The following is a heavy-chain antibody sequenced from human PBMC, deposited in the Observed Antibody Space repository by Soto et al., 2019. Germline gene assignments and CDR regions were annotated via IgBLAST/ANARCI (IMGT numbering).Heavy chain of an antibody. Sequence: SQTMSLTSTVYGESFSGYYWSWIRQPPGKGLEWIGEINHSGSTNYNPSLKSRVTISVDTSKNQFSLKLSSVTAADTAVYYCARGRNWSGYYNFDYWGQGTLVTVSS. CDR2: INHSGST. CDR1: GESFSGYY. V-gene: IGHV4-34*01. CDR3: ARGRNWSGYYNFDY. J-gene: IGHJ4*02. D-gene: IGHD3-3*01.